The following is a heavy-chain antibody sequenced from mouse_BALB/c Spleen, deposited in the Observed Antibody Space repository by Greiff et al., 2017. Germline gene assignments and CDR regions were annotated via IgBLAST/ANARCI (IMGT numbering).Heavy chain of an antibody. CDR1: GFTFSSYG. CDR2: ISSGGSYT. D-gene: IGHD1-1*01. CDR3: ASLTTVVATGAMDY. V-gene: IGHV5-6*01. Sequence: VQLKESGGDLVKPGGSLKLSCAASGFTFSSYGMSWVRQTPDKRLEWVATISSGGSYTYYPDSVKGRFTISRDNAKNTLYLQMSSLKSEDTAMYYCASLTTVVATGAMDYWGQGTSVTVSS. J-gene: IGHJ4*01.